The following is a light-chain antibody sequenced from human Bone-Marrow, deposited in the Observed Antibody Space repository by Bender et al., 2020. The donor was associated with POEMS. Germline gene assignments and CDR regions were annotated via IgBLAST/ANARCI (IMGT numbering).Light chain of an antibody. CDR2: GKN. J-gene: IGLJ3*02. Sequence: SSELTQDPAVSVALGQTVRITCQGDSLRNYYANWFQQRPGQAPILVISGKNNRPSGVPDRFSGSKSGTSASLAITGLQSDDEAIYFCVAWDASLNGWVFGGGTKLTVL. CDR1: SLRNYY. CDR3: VAWDASLNGWV. V-gene: IGLV3-19*01.